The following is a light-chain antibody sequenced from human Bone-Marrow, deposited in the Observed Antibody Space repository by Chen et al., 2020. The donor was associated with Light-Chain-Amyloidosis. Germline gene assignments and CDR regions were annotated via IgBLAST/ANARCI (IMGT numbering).Light chain of an antibody. V-gene: IGKV3-20*01. CDR2: GSS. CDR1: QTISSNY. Sequence: ELVLTQSPGPLYLSPGYGGNLSCSASQTISSNYFTWYQQKFGQAPRLLIYGSSSRATGIPDRFTGSGSGTDFTLTINRLEPEDCAMYYCQQYGTSPLTFGGGTKVEIK. J-gene: IGKJ4*01. CDR3: QQYGTSPLT.